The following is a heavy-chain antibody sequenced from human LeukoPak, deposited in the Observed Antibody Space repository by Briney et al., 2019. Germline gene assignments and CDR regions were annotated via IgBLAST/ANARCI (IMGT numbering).Heavy chain of an antibody. V-gene: IGHV3-30*02. CDR1: GFTFSSYS. J-gene: IGHJ4*02. CDR3: ARVPTEQQLIFDY. Sequence: PGGSLRLSCAASGFTFSSYSMNWVRQAPGKGLEWVAFIRYDGSNKYYADSVKGRFTISRDNSKNTLYLQMNSLRSEDTAVYYCARVPTEQQLIFDYWGQGTLVTVSS. D-gene: IGHD6-13*01. CDR2: IRYDGSNK.